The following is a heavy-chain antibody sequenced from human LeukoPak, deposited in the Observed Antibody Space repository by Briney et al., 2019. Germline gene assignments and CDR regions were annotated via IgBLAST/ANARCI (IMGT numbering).Heavy chain of an antibody. CDR3: ARAYPYCSGGSCYLDY. J-gene: IGHJ4*02. D-gene: IGHD2-15*01. Sequence: ASVKVSCKASGYTFTSYGISWVRQAPGQGLEWMGWISVYNGNTNYAQNLQGRVTMTTDTSTSTAYMELRSLRSDDTAVYYCARAYPYCSGGSCYLDYWGQGTLVTVSS. V-gene: IGHV1-18*01. CDR1: GYTFTSYG. CDR2: ISVYNGNT.